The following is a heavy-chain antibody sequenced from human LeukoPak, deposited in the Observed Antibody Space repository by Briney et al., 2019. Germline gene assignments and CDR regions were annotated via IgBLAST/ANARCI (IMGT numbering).Heavy chain of an antibody. Sequence: NPSETLSLTCAVSGGSISSDNWWSWVRQPPGKGLEWIGEIYHSGRTNYNPSLKSRVTISVDKSKNQLSLKLSSVTAADTAVYYCARDEGIAARDYWGQGTLVTVSS. CDR2: IYHSGRT. J-gene: IGHJ4*02. V-gene: IGHV4-4*02. CDR3: ARDEGIAARDY. D-gene: IGHD6-6*01. CDR1: GGSISSDNW.